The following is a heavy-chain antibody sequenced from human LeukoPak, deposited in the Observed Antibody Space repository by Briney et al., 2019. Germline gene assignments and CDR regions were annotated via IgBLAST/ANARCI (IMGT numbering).Heavy chain of an antibody. Sequence: GGSLRLSCAASGFTFSSYWMHWARQAPGKGLVWVSRIKSDGSTRYADSVKGRFTISRDNAKNTVSLQMNSLRAEDTGVYYCARAPSEIGGYYPEYFRHWGQGTLVTVSP. CDR3: ARAPSEIGGYYPEYFRH. CDR2: IKSDGST. D-gene: IGHD3-22*01. CDR1: GFTFSSYW. V-gene: IGHV3-74*01. J-gene: IGHJ1*01.